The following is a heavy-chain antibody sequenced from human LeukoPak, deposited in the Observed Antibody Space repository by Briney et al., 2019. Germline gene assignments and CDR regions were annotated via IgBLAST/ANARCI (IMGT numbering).Heavy chain of an antibody. CDR3: AKVLGFPNWFDP. V-gene: IGHV3-23*01. J-gene: IGHJ5*02. CDR2: ISGSGGST. CDR1: GFTVSSNY. D-gene: IGHD2/OR15-2a*01. Sequence: GGSLRLSCAASGFTVSSNYMSWVRQAPGKGLEWVSAISGSGGSTYYADSVKGRFTISRDNSKNTLYLQMNSLRAEDTAVYYCAKVLGFPNWFDPWGQGTLVTVSS.